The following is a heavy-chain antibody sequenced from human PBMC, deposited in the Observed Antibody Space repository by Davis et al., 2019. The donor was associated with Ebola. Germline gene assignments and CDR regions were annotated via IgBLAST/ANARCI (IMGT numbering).Heavy chain of an antibody. D-gene: IGHD5-24*01. Sequence: ASVKVSCKASGYTFTSYDINWVRQATGQGLEWMGWMNPNSGNTGYAQKFQGRVTMTRNTSISTAYMELSSLRSEDTAVYYCASRRDGYIYYDLWGRGTLVTVSS. V-gene: IGHV1-8*01. CDR3: ASRRDGYIYYDL. CDR1: GYTFTSYD. CDR2: MNPNSGNT. J-gene: IGHJ2*01.